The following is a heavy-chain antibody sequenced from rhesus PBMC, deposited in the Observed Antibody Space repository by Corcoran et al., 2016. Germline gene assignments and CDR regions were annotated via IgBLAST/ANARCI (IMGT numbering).Heavy chain of an antibody. CDR3: ARWGIGNSLDV. Sequence: QVRLQESGPGLVKPSETLSLTCAVSGCSISSGSNYWRWIRQPPGKGLEWIGYITYSGSTSYNPSLKSRVTISRDTSKNQFSLKLSSVTAADTAVYYCARWGIGNSLDVWGRGVLVTVSS. V-gene: IGHV4-122*02. D-gene: IGHD6-13*01. J-gene: IGHJ5-2*02. CDR2: ITYSGST. CDR1: GCSISSGSNY.